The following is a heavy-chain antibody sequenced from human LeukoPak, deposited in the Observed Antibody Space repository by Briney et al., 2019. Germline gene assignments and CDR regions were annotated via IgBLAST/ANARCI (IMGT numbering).Heavy chain of an antibody. D-gene: IGHD1-14*01. CDR1: GFTFSSYA. J-gene: IGHJ4*02. V-gene: IGHV3-23*01. CDR2: IGSSGDIT. Sequence: GALRLSCAASGFTFSSYAMSWVRQAPGMGLEWVSSIGSSGDITYYADSVKGRFTISRDNSKNTLYLQMNSLRAEDTAVYYCAKSGLNRFDYWGQGTLVTVSS. CDR3: AKSGLNRFDY.